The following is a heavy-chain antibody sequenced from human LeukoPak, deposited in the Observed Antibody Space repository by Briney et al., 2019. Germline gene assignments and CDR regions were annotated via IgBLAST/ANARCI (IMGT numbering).Heavy chain of an antibody. D-gene: IGHD3-22*01. V-gene: IGHV3-23*01. J-gene: IGHJ4*02. Sequence: SGGSLRLSCAASGFTFSNYAMNWVRQAPGKGLEWVSTIGSSGGSTYYADSVKGRFTISRDNSKNTLYLQMNSLRAEDTAVYYCAKLNYYDSSGYSTPLDYWGQGTLVTVSS. CDR1: GFTFSNYA. CDR2: IGSSGGST. CDR3: AKLNYYDSSGYSTPLDY.